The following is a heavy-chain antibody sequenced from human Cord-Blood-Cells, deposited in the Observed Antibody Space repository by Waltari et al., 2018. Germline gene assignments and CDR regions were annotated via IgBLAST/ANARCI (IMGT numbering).Heavy chain of an antibody. CDR2: IWYDGSNK. CDR3: ARVYSSSWYYYYYGMDV. J-gene: IGHJ6*02. D-gene: IGHD6-13*01. Sequence: QVQLVESGGGVVQHGRSLRLSCAASGFTLSSYGMHWVRQAPGKGLEWVAVIWYDGSNKYYADSVKGRFTISRDNSKNTLYLQMNSLRAEDTAVYYCARVYSSSWYYYYYGMDVWGQGP. V-gene: IGHV3-33*01. CDR1: GFTLSSYG.